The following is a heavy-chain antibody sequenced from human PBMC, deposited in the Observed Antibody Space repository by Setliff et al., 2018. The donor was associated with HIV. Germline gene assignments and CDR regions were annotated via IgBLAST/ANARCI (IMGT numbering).Heavy chain of an antibody. D-gene: IGHD3-3*01. CDR2: INHSGST. J-gene: IGHJ5*02. CDR1: GESFSGYY. Sequence: PSETLSLTCTVYGESFSGYYWTWIRQSPGKGLEWIGEINHSGSTKHNPSLKSRVTISIDTSENQFSLKLSSVTAADTAVYYCASRYDFWSGYEARNWFDPWGQGTLVTVS. V-gene: IGHV4-34*01. CDR3: ASRYDFWSGYEARNWFDP.